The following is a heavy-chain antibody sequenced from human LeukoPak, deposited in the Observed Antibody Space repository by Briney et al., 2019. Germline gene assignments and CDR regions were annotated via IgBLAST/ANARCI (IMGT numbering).Heavy chain of an antibody. V-gene: IGHV3-48*03. J-gene: IGHJ4*02. Sequence: GGSLRLSCAAAGFTFSSYEMIWVRQPPGTWLDWVSYIGGSGRTIFYADSVKGRFTISRDNAKNSLYLQMNSLRAEDTVVYYCGTLIVGGGDHWGQGTLVTVSS. CDR2: IGGSGRTI. CDR3: GTLIVGGGDH. CDR1: GFTFSSYE. D-gene: IGHD1-26*01.